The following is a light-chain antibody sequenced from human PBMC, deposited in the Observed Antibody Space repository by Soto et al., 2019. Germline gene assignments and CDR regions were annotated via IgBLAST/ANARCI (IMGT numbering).Light chain of an antibody. CDR3: VLYMGSGIWV. Sequence: QPVVTQEPSFSVSPGGTVTLTCGLSSGSVSTTYYPSWYQLTPGQAPRTLIYHTNTRSSGVPDRFSGSILGNKAALTITGAQADDESDYSCVLYMGSGIWVFGGGTKVTVL. CDR2: HTN. CDR1: SGSVSTTYY. J-gene: IGLJ3*02. V-gene: IGLV8-61*01.